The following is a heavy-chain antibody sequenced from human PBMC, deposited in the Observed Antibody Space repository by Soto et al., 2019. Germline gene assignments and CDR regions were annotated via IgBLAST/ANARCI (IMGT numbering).Heavy chain of an antibody. CDR1: GFTFSNSA. J-gene: IGHJ4*02. Sequence: QMQLVQSGPEVKKPGTSVKVSCKASGFTFSNSAIQWTRQARGERLEWIGWIVVGSGNTNYAQKIQERVTIIRDMSTSTSYMELSSLTSEDTAVYYCVLCTTTSCYGKFDYWGQGTLVTVSS. V-gene: IGHV1-58*02. D-gene: IGHD2-2*01. CDR3: VLCTTTSCYGKFDY. CDR2: IVVGSGNT.